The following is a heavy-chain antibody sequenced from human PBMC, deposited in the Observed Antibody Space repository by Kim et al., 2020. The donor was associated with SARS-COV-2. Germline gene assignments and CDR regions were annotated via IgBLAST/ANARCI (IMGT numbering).Heavy chain of an antibody. V-gene: IGHV1-69*13. D-gene: IGHD6-13*01. CDR2: IIPIFGTA. CDR3: ARGDSSSWRFLDYYYGMDV. Sequence: SVKVSCKASGGTFSSYAISWVRQAPGQGLEWMGGIIPIFGTANYAQKFQGRVTITADESTSTAYMELSSLRSEDTAVYYCARGDSSSWRFLDYYYGMDVWGQGTTVTVSS. CDR1: GGTFSSYA. J-gene: IGHJ6*02.